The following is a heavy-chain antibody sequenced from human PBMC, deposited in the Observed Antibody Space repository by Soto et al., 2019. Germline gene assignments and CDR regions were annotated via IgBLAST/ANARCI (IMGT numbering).Heavy chain of an antibody. Sequence: GGSLRLSCAASGFTFSSYWMSWVRQAPGKGLEWVANIKQDGSEKYYVDSVKGRFTISRDNAKNSLYLQMNSLRAEDTAVYYCARGSGYYPTLHFDYWGQGTLVTAPQ. CDR2: IKQDGSEK. CDR1: GFTFSSYW. D-gene: IGHD3-22*01. V-gene: IGHV3-7*01. CDR3: ARGSGYYPTLHFDY. J-gene: IGHJ4*02.